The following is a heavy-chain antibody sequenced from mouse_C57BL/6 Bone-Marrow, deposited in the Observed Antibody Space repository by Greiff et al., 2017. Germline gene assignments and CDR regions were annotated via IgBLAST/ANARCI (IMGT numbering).Heavy chain of an antibody. Sequence: QVQLQQSGAELVRPGTSVKVSCKASGYAFTNYLIEWVKQRPGQGLEWIGVINPGSGGTNYNEKFKGKATLTADKSSSTAYMQLSLLTSEDSAVYFYTRSKNWDSWFAYWGQGTLVTVSA. CDR3: TRSKNWDSWFAY. D-gene: IGHD4-1*01. V-gene: IGHV1-54*01. J-gene: IGHJ3*01. CDR2: INPGSGGT. CDR1: GYAFTNYL.